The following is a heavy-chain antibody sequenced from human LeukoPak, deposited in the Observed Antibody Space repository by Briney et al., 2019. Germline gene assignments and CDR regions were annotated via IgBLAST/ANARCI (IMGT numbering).Heavy chain of an antibody. CDR1: GGSISSYY. J-gene: IGHJ4*02. Sequence: ASETLSLTCTVSGGSISSYYWNWIRQPPGKGPEWLGCISDTGTTKYNPAFKSRVTISVDTSKNQFSLKLTSVTAADTAVYFCATGYYEPFEKWGQGTLVSVSS. CDR2: ISDTGTT. V-gene: IGHV4-59*12. CDR3: ATGYYEPFEK. D-gene: IGHD3-22*01.